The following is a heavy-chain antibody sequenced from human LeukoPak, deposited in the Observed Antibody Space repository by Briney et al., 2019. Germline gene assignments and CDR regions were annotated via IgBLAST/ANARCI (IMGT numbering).Heavy chain of an antibody. Sequence: GGSLRLSCGASGFTLSSYWMHWVRPAPGKGLVWISRINSDGSTTSYADSVKGRFTISRDNANNTLYLQINSLRDEDTAVYYCARGNYYGQDYWGQGTLVTVSS. CDR2: INSDGSTT. CDR1: GFTLSSYW. J-gene: IGHJ4*02. V-gene: IGHV3-74*01. D-gene: IGHD3-10*01. CDR3: ARGNYYGQDY.